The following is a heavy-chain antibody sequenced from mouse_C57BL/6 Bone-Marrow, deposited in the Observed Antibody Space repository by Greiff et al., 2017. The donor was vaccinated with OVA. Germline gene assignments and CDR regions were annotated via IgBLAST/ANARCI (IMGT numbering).Heavy chain of an antibody. Sequence: QVQLQQPGAELVMPGASVKLSCKASGYTFTSYWMHWVKQRPGQGLEWIGEIDPSDSYTNYNQKFKGKSTLTADKSSSTAYMQLSSLTSEHSAVYYCERSACESLCAMDCWGQGTTVTVSS. J-gene: IGHJ4*01. CDR1: GYTFTSYW. CDR2: IDPSDSYT. V-gene: IGHV1-69*01. CDR3: ERSACESLCAMDC.